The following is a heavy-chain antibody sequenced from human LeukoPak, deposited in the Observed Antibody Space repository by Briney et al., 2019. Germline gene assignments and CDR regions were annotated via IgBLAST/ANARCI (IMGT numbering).Heavy chain of an antibody. Sequence: ASVKVSCKASGYTFSAYGTTWVRQAPGQGLEWMAWSSGTGYNMEYAQKFQGRVTMTTDTSTSTAYLELRSLRSDDTAVYYCGRSRCSDSTSCYYFFFFDSWGQGSLVTVSS. J-gene: IGHJ4*02. V-gene: IGHV1-18*01. CDR3: GRSRCSDSTSCYYFFFFDS. CDR2: SSGTGYNM. CDR1: GYTFSAYG. D-gene: IGHD2-2*01.